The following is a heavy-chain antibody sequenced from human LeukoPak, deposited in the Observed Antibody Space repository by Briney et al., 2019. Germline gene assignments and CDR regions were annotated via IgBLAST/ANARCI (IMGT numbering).Heavy chain of an antibody. CDR1: GFTFSSYG. Sequence: GGSLRLSCAASGFTFSSYGMHWVRQAPGKGLEWMAVISYDGSNKYYADSVKGRFTISRDNSKNTLYLQMNSLRAEDTAVYYCAKGQTDAYGDYYYGMDVWGQGTTVTVSS. J-gene: IGHJ6*02. CDR3: AKGQTDAYGDYYYGMDV. D-gene: IGHD4-17*01. CDR2: ISYDGSNK. V-gene: IGHV3-30*18.